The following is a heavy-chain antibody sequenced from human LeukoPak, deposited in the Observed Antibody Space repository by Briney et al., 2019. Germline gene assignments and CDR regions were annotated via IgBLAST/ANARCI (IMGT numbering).Heavy chain of an antibody. D-gene: IGHD6-13*01. V-gene: IGHV1-18*01. CDR2: ISANNGNT. J-gene: IGHJ1*01. CDR1: GYTFTNYG. Sequence: EASVKVSCKASGYTFTNYGISWVRQAPGQGLEWMGWISANNGNTKYAQKFQGRLTMTTDTSTSTAYMGLRSLRFDDTAVYYCARNGSSTWYVRDAEYFQHWGQGTLVTVSS. CDR3: ARNGSSTWYVRDAEYFQH.